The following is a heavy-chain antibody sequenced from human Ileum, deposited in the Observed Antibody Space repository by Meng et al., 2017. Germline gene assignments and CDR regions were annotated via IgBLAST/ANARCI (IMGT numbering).Heavy chain of an antibody. J-gene: IGHJ4*02. CDR1: GFTFSSYW. D-gene: IGHD5-18*01. CDR2: INGHGSST. Sequence: GGSLRLSCAASGFTFSSYWMHWVRQVPGKGLVWVSRINGHGSSTSYADSVKGRFTISRDNAKNTLYLQMNSLRAEDTAVYYCASAVSDNYGNFDCWGQGTLVTVSS. CDR3: ASAVSDNYGNFDC. V-gene: IGHV3-74*01.